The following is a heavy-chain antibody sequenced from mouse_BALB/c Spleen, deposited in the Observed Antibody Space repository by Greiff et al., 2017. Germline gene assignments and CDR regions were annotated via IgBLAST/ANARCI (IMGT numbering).Heavy chain of an antibody. D-gene: IGHD2-4*01. J-gene: IGHJ3*01. Sequence: EVQLVESGGGLVKPGGSLKLSCAASGFTFSSYTMSWVRQTPEKRLEWVATISSGGSDTYYPDSVKGRFTISRDNAKNTLYLQMSSLKSEDTAMYYCTRGGYDYDPAWFAYWGQGTLVTVSA. V-gene: IGHV5-6-4*01. CDR2: ISSGGSDT. CDR1: GFTFSSYT. CDR3: TRGGYDYDPAWFAY.